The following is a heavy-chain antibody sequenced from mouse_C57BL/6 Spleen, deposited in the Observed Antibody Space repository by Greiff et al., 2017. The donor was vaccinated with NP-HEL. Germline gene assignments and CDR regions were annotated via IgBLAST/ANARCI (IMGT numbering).Heavy chain of an antibody. CDR1: GYTFTSYW. D-gene: IGHD2-3*01. J-gene: IGHJ4*01. Sequence: VQLQQSGAELAKPGASVKLSCKASGYTFTSYWMHWVKQRPGQGLEWIGYINPSSGYTKYNQKFKDKATLTADKSSSTAYMQLSSLTYEDSAVYYCARIYDGYYYAMDYWGQGTSVTVSS. V-gene: IGHV1-7*01. CDR3: ARIYDGYYYAMDY. CDR2: INPSSGYT.